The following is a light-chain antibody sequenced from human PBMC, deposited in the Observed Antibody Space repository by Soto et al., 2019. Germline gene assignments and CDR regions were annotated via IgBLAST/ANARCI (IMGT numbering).Light chain of an antibody. CDR1: SSNIGNNY. J-gene: IGLJ3*02. CDR3: GTWDSSLSLWV. V-gene: IGLV1-51*02. Sequence: QSVLTQPPSVSAAPGQKVTISCSGSSSNIGNNYVSWYQQLPGTAPKLLIYENNKRPSGMPDRFSGSKSGTSATLGITGLQNGDEADYYCGTWDSSLSLWVFGGGTKLTVL. CDR2: ENN.